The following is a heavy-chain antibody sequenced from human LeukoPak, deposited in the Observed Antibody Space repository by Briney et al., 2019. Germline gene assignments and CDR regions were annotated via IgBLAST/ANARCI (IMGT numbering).Heavy chain of an antibody. CDR1: GFTFSSYA. J-gene: IGHJ4*02. V-gene: IGHV3-30-3*01. CDR3: ARPHSKKSRLWLRNGGDGVDY. CDR2: ISYDGSNK. Sequence: PGGSLRLSCAASGFTFSSYAMHWVRQAPGKGLEWVADISYDGSNKYYAASVKGRFTISRDNSKNTLYLQMHSLRAEDTAVYYCARPHSKKSRLWLRNGGDGVDYWGQGTLVTVSS. D-gene: IGHD5-18*01.